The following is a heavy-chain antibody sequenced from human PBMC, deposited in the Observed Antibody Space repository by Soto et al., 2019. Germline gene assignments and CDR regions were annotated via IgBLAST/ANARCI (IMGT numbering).Heavy chain of an antibody. Sequence: SGTPSLTCTVSGDSISSSNYYWVWILQPPGRGLEWIGSIFYSGTTYYNPSLKSRVTISIDTSKNQFSLKLSSVTAADTAVYYCAKTGPYDILTYWYFDLWGRSTLVTVSS. CDR1: GDSISSSNYY. V-gene: IGHV4-39*05. CDR2: IFYSGTT. J-gene: IGHJ2*01. CDR3: AKTGPYDILTYWYFDL. D-gene: IGHD3-9*01.